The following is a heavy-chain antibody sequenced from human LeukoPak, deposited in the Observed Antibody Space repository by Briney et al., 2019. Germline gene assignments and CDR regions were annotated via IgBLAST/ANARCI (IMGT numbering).Heavy chain of an antibody. D-gene: IGHD3-22*01. V-gene: IGHV1-18*01. Sequence: ASVKVSCKASGYTFTGYGISWVRQAPGQGLEWMGWISAYNGNTNYAQKLQGRVTMTTDTSTSKANQELGSLRSDRTGLYFRARDFGVDYYDSRGCYGYWGRGNPVTVSS. J-gene: IGHJ4*02. CDR2: ISAYNGNT. CDR1: GYTFTGYG. CDR3: ARDFGVDYYDSRGCYGY.